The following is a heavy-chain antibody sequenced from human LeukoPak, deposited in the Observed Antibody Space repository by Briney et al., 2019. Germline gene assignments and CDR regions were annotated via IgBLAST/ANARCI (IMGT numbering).Heavy chain of an antibody. J-gene: IGHJ4*02. CDR2: ISYDGSNK. D-gene: IGHD5-12*01. V-gene: IGHV3-30-3*01. CDR3: AREATDFDY. CDR1: GFTFSSYA. Sequence: PGGSLRPSCAASGFTFSSYAMHWVRQAPGKGLEWVAVISYDGSNKYYADSVKGRFTISRDNSKNTLFLQMNSLRPEDTAVSYCAREATDFDYRDQGNLVTVSS.